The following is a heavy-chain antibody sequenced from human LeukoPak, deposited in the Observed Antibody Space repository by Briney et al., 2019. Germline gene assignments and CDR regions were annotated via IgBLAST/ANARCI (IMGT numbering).Heavy chain of an antibody. CDR3: ARAHSSSWYMDY. D-gene: IGHD6-13*01. V-gene: IGHV4-59*01. CDR2: IYYSGST. Sequence: PSGTLSLTCSVSGGSISSYYWRWLRQPPGKGLEWIGYIYYSGSTNYNPSLKSRVTISVDTSENQLSLKLRYVPAADTAVYYCARAHSSSWYMDYWGQGTLVTVSS. CDR1: GGSISSYY. J-gene: IGHJ4*02.